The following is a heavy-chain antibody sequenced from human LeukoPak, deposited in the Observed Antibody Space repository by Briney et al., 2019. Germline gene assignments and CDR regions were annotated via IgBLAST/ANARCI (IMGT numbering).Heavy chain of an antibody. J-gene: IGHJ4*02. D-gene: IGHD3-22*01. CDR3: AKDRDGDYYDSEIDY. CDR1: GFTFSSYS. Sequence: PGGSLRLSCAASGFTFSSYSMNWVRQAPGKGLEWVSSISSSSSYIYYADSVKGRFTISRDNSKNTLYLQMNSLRAEDMALYYCAKDRDGDYYDSEIDYWGQGTLVTVSS. CDR2: ISSSSSYI. V-gene: IGHV3-21*04.